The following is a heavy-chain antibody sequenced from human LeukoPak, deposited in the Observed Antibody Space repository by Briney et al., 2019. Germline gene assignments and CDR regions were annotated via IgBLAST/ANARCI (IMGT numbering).Heavy chain of an antibody. CDR3: ARVGYSGWNLEY. CDR2: INQGGSVK. V-gene: IGHV3-7*01. J-gene: IGHJ4*02. CDR1: GFTFRSYW. Sequence: PGGSLRLSCAASGFTFRSYWVSWVRQAPGKGLEWVANINQGGSVKYYVDSVKGRFTISRDDAKNSLYVQMNSLRDEDTAVHYCARVGYSGWNLEYWGQGTLVTVSS. D-gene: IGHD5-12*01.